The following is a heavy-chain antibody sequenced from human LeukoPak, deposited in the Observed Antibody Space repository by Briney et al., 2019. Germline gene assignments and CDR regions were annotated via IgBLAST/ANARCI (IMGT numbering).Heavy chain of an antibody. Sequence: EASVKVSCKASGGTFSSYAISWVRQAPGQGLEWMGGINPIFGTANYAQKFQGRVTITADESTSTAYMELSSLRSEDTAVYYCARDVVEWEPNNWFDPWGQGTLVTVSS. CDR1: GGTFSSYA. D-gene: IGHD1-26*01. CDR2: INPIFGTA. CDR3: ARDVVEWEPNNWFDP. V-gene: IGHV1-69*13. J-gene: IGHJ5*02.